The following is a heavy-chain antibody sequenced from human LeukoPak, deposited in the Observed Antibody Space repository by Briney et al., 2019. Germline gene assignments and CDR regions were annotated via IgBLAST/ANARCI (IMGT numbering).Heavy chain of an antibody. CDR2: IISKANSYAT. D-gene: IGHD3-22*01. CDR3: TRHGPQYYYDSSGPSLDY. J-gene: IGHJ4*02. Sequence: GSLRLSCAASGFTFSGSAMHWVRQASGKGLEWVGRIISKANSYATAYAASVKGRFTISRDDSKNTAYLQMNSLKTEDTAVYYCTRHGPQYYYDSSGPSLDYWGQGTLVTVSS. V-gene: IGHV3-73*01. CDR1: GFTFSGSA.